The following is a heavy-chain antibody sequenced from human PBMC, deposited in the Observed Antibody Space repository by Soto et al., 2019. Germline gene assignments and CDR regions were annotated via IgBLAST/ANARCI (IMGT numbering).Heavy chain of an antibody. CDR1: GFIFSSFA. CDR3: AKDRFCSGGSCYTDY. D-gene: IGHD2-15*01. V-gene: IGHV3-23*01. J-gene: IGHJ4*02. CDR2: ISGSDGST. Sequence: GGSLRLSCAASGFIFSSFAMSWVRQAPGKGLGWVSTISGSDGSTYYADSVQGRFTISRDNSKNTLSLQMNSLRAEDTAVYYCAKDRFCSGGSCYTDYWGQGTQVTVSS.